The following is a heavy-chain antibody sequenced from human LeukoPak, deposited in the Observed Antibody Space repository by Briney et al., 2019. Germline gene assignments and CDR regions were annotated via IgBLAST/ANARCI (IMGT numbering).Heavy chain of an antibody. D-gene: IGHD2-2*01. CDR1: GLTFSSYW. CDR2: INSDGSST. J-gene: IGHJ6*03. V-gene: IGHV3-74*01. CDR3: ARVGRQGTVVGGYHMDV. Sequence: GGSLRLSCAASGLTFSSYWMHWVRQVPGEGLVWVSRINSDGSSTTYADSVKGRFTISRDNAKNTLYLQMNSLTAGDTAVYYCARVGRQGTVVGGYHMDVWGKGTTVTVSS.